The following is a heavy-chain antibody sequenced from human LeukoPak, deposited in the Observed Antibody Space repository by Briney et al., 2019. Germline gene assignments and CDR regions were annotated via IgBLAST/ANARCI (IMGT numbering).Heavy chain of an antibody. J-gene: IGHJ4*02. D-gene: IGHD6-13*01. CDR2: ISYDGSNK. CDR1: GFTFSSYA. CDR3: ARDSGAAAPYYFDY. Sequence: PGGSLRLSCAASGFTFSSYAMHWVRQAPGKGLEWVAVISYDGSNKYYADSVKGRFTISRDNSKNTLYLQMNSLRAEDTAVYYCARDSGAAAPYYFDYWGQGTLVTVSS. V-gene: IGHV3-30-3*01.